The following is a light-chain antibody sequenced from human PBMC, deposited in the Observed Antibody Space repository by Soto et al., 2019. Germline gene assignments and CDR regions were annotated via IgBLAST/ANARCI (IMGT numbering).Light chain of an antibody. CDR2: EVT. CDR3: SSYAGSNNLV. CDR1: SSDVGGYNY. V-gene: IGLV2-8*01. Sequence: QSALTQPPSASGSPGQSVTISCTGTSSDVGGYNYVSWYQQHPGEAPKLMIYEVTKRPSGVPDRFSGSKSGNTASLTVSGLQPEDEADYYCSSYAGSNNLVFGGGTQLTVL. J-gene: IGLJ2*01.